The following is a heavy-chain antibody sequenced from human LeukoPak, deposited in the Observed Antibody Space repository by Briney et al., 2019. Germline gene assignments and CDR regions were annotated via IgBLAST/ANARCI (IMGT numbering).Heavy chain of an antibody. CDR3: ATVFGYDGSGSSDY. V-gene: IGHV3-53*01. J-gene: IGHJ4*02. CDR1: GFDVGRNY. CDR2: IYSGGAT. D-gene: IGHD3-10*01. Sequence: PGGSLRLSCAASGFDVGRNYMTWVRQAPGKGLEWVSFIYSGGATYYADSVRGRFTISRDNSKNTLYLQMNSLRAEDTAVYYCATVFGYDGSGSSDYWGQGALVTVSS.